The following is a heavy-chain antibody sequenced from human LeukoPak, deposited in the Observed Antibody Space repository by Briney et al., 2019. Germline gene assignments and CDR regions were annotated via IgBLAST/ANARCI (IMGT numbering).Heavy chain of an antibody. CDR2: IYYSGST. CDR1: GGSISSGGYY. V-gene: IGHV4-31*03. CDR3: ARFLVRGVTPRYYMDV. D-gene: IGHD3-10*01. J-gene: IGHJ6*03. Sequence: SETLSLTCTVSGGSISSGGYYWSWIRQHPGKGLEWIGYIYYSGSTYYNPSLKSRVTISVDTSKNQFSLKLSSVTAADTAVYYCARFLVRGVTPRYYMDVWGKGTTVTVSS.